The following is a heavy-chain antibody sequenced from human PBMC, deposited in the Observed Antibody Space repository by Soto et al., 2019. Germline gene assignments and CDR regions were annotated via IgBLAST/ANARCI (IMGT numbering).Heavy chain of an antibody. V-gene: IGHV2-5*02. D-gene: IGHD3-16*01. J-gene: IGHJ4*02. CDR1: GFSLSTSGVG. Sequence: QITLKESGPTLVKPTQTLTLTCTFSGFSLSTSGVGVGWIRQPPGKALEWLALIYWDDAKHYSPSLKSRLTNPKDTSKTQVVLIITNMDPVDTATYYFANKGGGDRILDYWGQGTLVTVSS. CDR3: ANKGGGDRILDY. CDR2: IYWDDAK.